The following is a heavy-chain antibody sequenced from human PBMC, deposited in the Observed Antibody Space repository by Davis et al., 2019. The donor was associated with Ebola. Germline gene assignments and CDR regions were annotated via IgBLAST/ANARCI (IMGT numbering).Heavy chain of an antibody. CDR2: VSAYDGRT. CDR1: GYTFSAYG. CDR3: ARTWDERADFDY. V-gene: IGHV1-18*01. Sequence: ASVKVSCKTSGYTFSAYGLSWVRQAPGQGLEWLGWVSAYDGRTVYAQKFKDRVTLTIDTSTGACYMEMKSLRSAGTALYYCARTWDERADFDYWGQGTLVTVSS. D-gene: IGHD1-26*01. J-gene: IGHJ4*02.